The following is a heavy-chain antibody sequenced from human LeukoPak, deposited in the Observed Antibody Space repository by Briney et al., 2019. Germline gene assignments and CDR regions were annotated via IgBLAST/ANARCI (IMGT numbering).Heavy chain of an antibody. CDR1: GFTFSSYA. Sequence: PGGSLRLSCAASGFTFSSYAMSWVRQAPGKGLEWVSGITNGGGSTYYADSVKGRFTISRDNSKNTLYLQMNSLRAEDTAVYYCARESDTVVRGVINYWGQGTLVTVSS. V-gene: IGHV3-23*01. J-gene: IGHJ4*02. CDR2: ITNGGGST. D-gene: IGHD3-10*01. CDR3: ARESDTVVRGVINY.